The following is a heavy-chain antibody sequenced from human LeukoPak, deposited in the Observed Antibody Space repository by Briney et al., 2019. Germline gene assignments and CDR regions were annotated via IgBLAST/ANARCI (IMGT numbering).Heavy chain of an antibody. D-gene: IGHD6-19*01. CDR2: IYTSGST. CDR1: GGSISSYY. Sequence: SETLSLTCTVSGGSISSYYWSWIRQPAGKGLKWIGRIYTSGSTSYNPSLKSRVTISVATSKKQFSLKLGSVTAAATAVYYCAREMPVAGTGHFDFWGQGTLVTVSS. CDR3: AREMPVAGTGHFDF. V-gene: IGHV4-4*07. J-gene: IGHJ4*02.